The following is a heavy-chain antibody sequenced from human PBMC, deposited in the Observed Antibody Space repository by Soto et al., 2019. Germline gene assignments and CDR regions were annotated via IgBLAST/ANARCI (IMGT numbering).Heavy chain of an antibody. Sequence: SVKVSCNASGFTFGNSAIQWVRQTRRHRLEWIGWIVVGTGNTNYAQKFQERVTIAGDMSTSTTYMELDSLISEDTAVDYCAVDREPTDPYKWVDPWG. CDR2: IVVGTGNT. CDR3: AVDREPTDPYKWVDP. V-gene: IGHV1-58*02. CDR1: GFTFGNSA. J-gene: IGHJ5*02. D-gene: IGHD1-1*01.